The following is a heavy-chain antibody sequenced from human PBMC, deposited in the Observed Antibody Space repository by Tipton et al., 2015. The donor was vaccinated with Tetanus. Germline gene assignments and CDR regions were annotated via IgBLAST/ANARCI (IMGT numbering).Heavy chain of an antibody. CDR2: IYSGGTT. V-gene: IGHV4-4*07. CDR3: ARVKGTYNHYGLDV. CDR1: GGSTHSHY. J-gene: IGHJ6*02. D-gene: IGHD3-10*01. Sequence: TLSLTCTVSGGSTHSHYWSWIRQSAAKGLEWIGRIYSGGTTNYNPSLKSRVFMSMDTSKNQFSLELSSVTVADTAVYFCARVKGTYNHYGLDVWGQGTTVTVAS.